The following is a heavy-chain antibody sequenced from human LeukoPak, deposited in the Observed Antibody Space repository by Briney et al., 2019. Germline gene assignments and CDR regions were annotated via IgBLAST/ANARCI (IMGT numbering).Heavy chain of an antibody. CDR1: GFTFSDYY. CDR2: ISSSGSTI. J-gene: IGHJ6*02. Sequence: GGSLRLSCAASGFTFSDYYMSWIRQAPGKGLEWVSYISSSGSTIYYADSVKGRFTISRDNAKNSLYLQMNSLRAEDTAVYYCARDRVYSGYDLFYYGMDAWGQGTTVTVSS. CDR3: ARDRVYSGYDLFYYGMDA. V-gene: IGHV3-11*01. D-gene: IGHD5-12*01.